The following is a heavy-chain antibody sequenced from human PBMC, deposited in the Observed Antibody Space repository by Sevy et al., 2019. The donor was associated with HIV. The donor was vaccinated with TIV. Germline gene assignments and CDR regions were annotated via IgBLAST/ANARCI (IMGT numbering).Heavy chain of an antibody. Sequence: GGSLRLSCAASGFTFSSYSMNWVRQAPGKGLEWVSSISSSSSYIYYADSVKGRFTISRDNAKNSLYLQMNSLRAEDTAVYYCARGVRDFWSGYPDYSGQGTLVTVSS. J-gene: IGHJ4*02. CDR1: GFTFSSYS. CDR2: ISSSSSYI. V-gene: IGHV3-21*01. D-gene: IGHD3-3*01. CDR3: ARGVRDFWSGYPDY.